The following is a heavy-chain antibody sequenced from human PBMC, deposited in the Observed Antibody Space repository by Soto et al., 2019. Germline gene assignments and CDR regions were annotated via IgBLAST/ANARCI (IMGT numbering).Heavy chain of an antibody. CDR1: GGTFSSYA. V-gene: IGHV1-69*13. CDR2: VIPIFGTA. CDR3: ARDPPTFNGMDV. Sequence: SVKVSCKASGGTFSSYAISWVRQAPGHGLEWMGGVIPIFGTANYAQKFQGRVTITADESTSTAYMELSSLRSEDTAVYYCARDPPTFNGMDVWGQGTTVTVSS. J-gene: IGHJ6*02.